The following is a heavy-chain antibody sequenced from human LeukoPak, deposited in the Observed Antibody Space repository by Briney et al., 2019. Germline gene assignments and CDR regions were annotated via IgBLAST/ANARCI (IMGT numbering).Heavy chain of an antibody. CDR1: GGSISSYY. CDR3: ARSFPGTYYYDSSGYIPFDY. CDR2: IYTSGST. J-gene: IGHJ4*02. V-gene: IGHV4-4*07. Sequence: SETLSLTCTVSGGSISSYYWSWIRQPAGKGPEWIGRIYTSGSTNYNPSLKSRVTISVDTSKNQFSLKLSSVTAADTAVYYCARSFPGTYYYDSSGYIPFDYWGQGTLVTVSS. D-gene: IGHD3-22*01.